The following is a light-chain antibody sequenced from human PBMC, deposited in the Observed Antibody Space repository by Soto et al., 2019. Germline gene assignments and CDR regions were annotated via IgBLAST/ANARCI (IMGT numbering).Light chain of an antibody. CDR3: QQYGSSPVT. CDR1: QSVSSSY. V-gene: IGKV3-20*01. J-gene: IGKJ1*01. CDR2: GAS. Sequence: ESVLTQTPGTLSLPPGKRATLSYSASQSVSSSYLAWYQRKPGQAPSLLIYGASSRPTGIPERCSGSGSGTDFTLSISRMEPVDFAVYYCQQYGSSPVTFGQGTKVDIK.